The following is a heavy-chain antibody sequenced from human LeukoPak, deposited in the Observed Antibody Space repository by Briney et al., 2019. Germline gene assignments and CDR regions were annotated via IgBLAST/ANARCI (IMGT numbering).Heavy chain of an antibody. CDR2: INHSGST. Sequence: SETLSLTCAVYGGSFSGYYWSWIRQPPGKGLEWIGEINHSGSTNYNPSLKSRVTISVDTSKNQFSLKLSSVTAADTAVYYCARRIVRGFPVKWGQGTLVTVSS. D-gene: IGHD3-10*01. J-gene: IGHJ4*02. CDR3: ARRIVRGFPVK. V-gene: IGHV4-34*01. CDR1: GGSFSGYY.